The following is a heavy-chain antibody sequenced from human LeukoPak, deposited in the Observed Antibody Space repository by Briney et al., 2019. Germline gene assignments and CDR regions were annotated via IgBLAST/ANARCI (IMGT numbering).Heavy chain of an antibody. V-gene: IGHV3-9*01. Sequence: PGGSLRLSCAASGFTFDDYAMHWVRQAPGKGLEWVSGISWNSGSIGYAESVKGRFTISRDNAKNSLYLQMNSLRAEDTALYYCAKDISGYYDSSGRRLGYFDYWGQGTPVTVSS. CDR1: GFTFDDYA. CDR3: AKDISGYYDSSGRRLGYFDY. J-gene: IGHJ4*02. D-gene: IGHD3-22*01. CDR2: ISWNSGSI.